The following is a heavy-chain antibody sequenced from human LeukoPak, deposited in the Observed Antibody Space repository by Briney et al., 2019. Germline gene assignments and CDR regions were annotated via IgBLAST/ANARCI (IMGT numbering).Heavy chain of an antibody. CDR2: ISGSGGST. V-gene: IGHV3-23*01. CDR3: AKATPYSSSWYYYYYMDV. Sequence: GGSLRLSCAASGFTFSSYAMSGVRQAPGKGLEWVSAISGSGGSTYYADSVKGRFTISRDNSKNTLYLQMNSLRAEDTAVYYCAKATPYSSSWYYYYYMDVWGKGTTVTVSS. CDR1: GFTFSSYA. D-gene: IGHD6-13*01. J-gene: IGHJ6*03.